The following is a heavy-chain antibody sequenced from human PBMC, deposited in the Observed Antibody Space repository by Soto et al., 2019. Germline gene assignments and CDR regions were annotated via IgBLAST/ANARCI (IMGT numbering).Heavy chain of an antibody. V-gene: IGHV1-18*01. CDR3: ARDTPPEGNTVVTPYYYFGMDV. CDR1: GYTFSTYG. D-gene: IGHD2-15*01. J-gene: IGHJ6*02. CDR2: ISAYNGNT. Sequence: QVQLVQSGVEVKKPGASVKVSCKASGYTFSTYGISWVRQAPGQGLEWIGWISAYNGNTNSAQKFQDRVTMTQDTSTSTAYMELRSLRSDDTAVYYCARDTPPEGNTVVTPYYYFGMDVWGQGTTVTVSS.